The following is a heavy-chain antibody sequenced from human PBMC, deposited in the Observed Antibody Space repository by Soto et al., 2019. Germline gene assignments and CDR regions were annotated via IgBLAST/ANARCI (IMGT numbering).Heavy chain of an antibody. Sequence: SETLSLTCTVSGGPISSGGHYWTWIRQHPAKGLEWIGCIYYSGTTYYNPSLKSRLIISVDTSKNQFSLKLSSVTAADTAVYYCARDSAYDWFDPWGQGTLVTVS. J-gene: IGHJ5*02. CDR1: GGPISSGGHY. CDR2: IYYSGTT. CDR3: ARDSAYDWFDP. V-gene: IGHV4-31*03.